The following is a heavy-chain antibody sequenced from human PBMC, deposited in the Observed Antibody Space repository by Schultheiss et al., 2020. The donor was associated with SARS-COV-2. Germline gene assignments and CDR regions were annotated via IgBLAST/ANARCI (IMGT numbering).Heavy chain of an antibody. CDR1: GGSISSGGYY. CDR3: ARARTTYSSSCLDY. D-gene: IGHD6-13*01. J-gene: IGHJ4*02. V-gene: IGHV4-31*03. Sequence: SETLSLTCTVSGGSISSGGYYWSWIRQHPGKGLEWIGYIYYSGSTYYNPSLKSRVTLSADTSKNQFSLKLSSVTAADTAVYYCARARTTYSSSCLDYWGQGTLVTVSS. CDR2: IYYSGST.